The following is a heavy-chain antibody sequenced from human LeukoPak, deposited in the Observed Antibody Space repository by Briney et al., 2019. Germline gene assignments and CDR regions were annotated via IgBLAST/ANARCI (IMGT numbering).Heavy chain of an antibody. Sequence: KPGGSLRLSCAASGFTFSDYYMSWIRQAPGKGLEWVSYISSSGSTIYYADSVKGRFTISRDNAKNSLYLQMNSLRAEDTAVYYCARRFWSGYYNWFDPWGQRTLVTVSS. J-gene: IGHJ5*02. CDR3: ARRFWSGYYNWFDP. CDR2: ISSSGSTI. CDR1: GFTFSDYY. V-gene: IGHV3-11*04. D-gene: IGHD3-3*01.